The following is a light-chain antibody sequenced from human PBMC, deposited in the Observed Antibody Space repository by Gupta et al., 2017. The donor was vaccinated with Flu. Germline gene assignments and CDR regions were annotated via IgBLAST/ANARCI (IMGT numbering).Light chain of an antibody. CDR2: GAS. Sequence: IVMTQSPATLSVSLGERATLSCRASQTISTNLVWYQQKPGQAPRVLIYGASTRATGIPARFSGSGSGTDFTLTISSLQSEDFAVYYCQQYNNWPPFSFGQGTRLEI. CDR1: QTISTN. CDR3: QQYNNWPPFS. V-gene: IGKV3-15*01. J-gene: IGKJ2*03.